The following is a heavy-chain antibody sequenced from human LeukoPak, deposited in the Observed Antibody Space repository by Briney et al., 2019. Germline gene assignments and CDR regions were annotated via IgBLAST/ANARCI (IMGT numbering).Heavy chain of an antibody. CDR2: IYYSGST. Sequence: PSETLSLTCTVSGGSISSSSYYWGWIRQPPGKGLEWIGSIYYSGSTYYNPSLKSRVTISVDTSKNQFSLKLSSVTAADTAVYYCARGVWGVVITFDYWGQGTLVTVSS. J-gene: IGHJ4*02. CDR3: ARGVWGVVITFDY. D-gene: IGHD3-10*01. CDR1: GGSISSSSYY. V-gene: IGHV4-39*01.